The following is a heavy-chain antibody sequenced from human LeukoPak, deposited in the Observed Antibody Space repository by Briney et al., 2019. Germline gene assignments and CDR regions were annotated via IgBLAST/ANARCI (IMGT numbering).Heavy chain of an antibody. V-gene: IGHV4-61*02. CDR3: ASSTIFGVLITSFDN. D-gene: IGHD3-3*01. Sequence: SQTLSLTCTVSGGSISSGSYYWSWIRQPAGKGLEWIGRIYTSGSTNYNPSLKSRVTISVDTSKNRFSLNLRSVTAADTAVYYCASSTIFGVLITSFDNWGQGTLVTVSS. CDR1: GGSISSGSYY. CDR2: IYTSGST. J-gene: IGHJ4*02.